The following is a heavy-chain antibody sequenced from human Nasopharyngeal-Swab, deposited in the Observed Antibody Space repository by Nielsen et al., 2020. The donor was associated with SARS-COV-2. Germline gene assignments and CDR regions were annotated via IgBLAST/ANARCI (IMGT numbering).Heavy chain of an antibody. CDR3: AKEQQWLEGFDY. Sequence: GGSLRLSCAASGFTFSSYGMHWVRQAPGKGLEWVAVISYDGSNKYYADSVKVRFTISRDNSKNTLYLQMNSLRAEDTAVYYCAKEQQWLEGFDYWGQGTLVTVSS. D-gene: IGHD6-19*01. CDR2: ISYDGSNK. J-gene: IGHJ4*02. CDR1: GFTFSSYG. V-gene: IGHV3-30*18.